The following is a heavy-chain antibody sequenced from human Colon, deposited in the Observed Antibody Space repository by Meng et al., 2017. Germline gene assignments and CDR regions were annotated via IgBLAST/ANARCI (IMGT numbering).Heavy chain of an antibody. D-gene: IGHD4-23*01. Sequence: SETLSLTCTASGVSISSGAYYWDWLRQPAGKGLEWSGRFCASEGASYNPTLGSRVTLSVDTSNSHLCLKLTSVTAADTAVYYCARGMLGTPFFNYWGRGTLVTVSS. V-gene: IGHV4-61*02. CDR3: ARGMLGTPFFNY. CDR2: FCASEGA. J-gene: IGHJ4*02. CDR1: GVSISSGAYY.